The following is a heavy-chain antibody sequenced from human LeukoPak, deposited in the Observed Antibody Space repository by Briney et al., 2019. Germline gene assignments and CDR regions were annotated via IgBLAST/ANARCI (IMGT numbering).Heavy chain of an antibody. CDR1: GFTFSSYA. CDR2: ISGSGGST. J-gene: IGHJ6*03. D-gene: IGHD6-6*01. CDR3: ARVVDSSSGYYYYYYMDV. V-gene: IGHV3-23*01. Sequence: TGGSLRLSCAASGFTFSSYAMSWVRQAPGKGLEWVSAISGSGGSTYYADSVKGRFTISRDNSKNTLYLQMNSLRAEDTAVYYCARVVDSSSGYYYYYYMDVWGKGTTVTVSS.